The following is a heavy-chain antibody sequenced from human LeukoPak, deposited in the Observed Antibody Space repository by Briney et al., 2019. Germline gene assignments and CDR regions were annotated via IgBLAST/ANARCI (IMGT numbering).Heavy chain of an antibody. D-gene: IGHD2-2*01. CDR3: ARAIDRPYYYYGTDV. V-gene: IGHV4-59*08. Sequence: KPSETLSLTCTVSGGSINNYYWSWIRQPPGKGLEWIGYIYYSGSTNYNPSLKSRVTISVDTSKNQFSLKLSSVTAADTAVYYCARAIDRPYYYYGTDVWGQGTTVTVSS. CDR2: IYYSGST. J-gene: IGHJ6*02. CDR1: GGSINNYY.